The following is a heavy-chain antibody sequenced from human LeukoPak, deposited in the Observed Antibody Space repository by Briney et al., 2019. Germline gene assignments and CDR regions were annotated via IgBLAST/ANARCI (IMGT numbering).Heavy chain of an antibody. Sequence: SQTLSLTCAISGDSVSSKSAAWNWIRQSPSRGLEWLGRTFYRSKWYNDYAVSVKGRITINPDTSKNQFSLQLHSVTPDDTAVYYCARFVGGSPDSWGQGTLVTVSS. CDR1: GDSVSSKSAA. CDR3: ARFVGGSPDS. J-gene: IGHJ4*02. D-gene: IGHD2-15*01. CDR2: TFYRSKWYN. V-gene: IGHV6-1*01.